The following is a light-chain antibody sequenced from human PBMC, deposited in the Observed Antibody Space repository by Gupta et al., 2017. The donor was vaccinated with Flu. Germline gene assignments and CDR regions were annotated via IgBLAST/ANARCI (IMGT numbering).Light chain of an antibody. CDR2: KAS. CDR1: QSISVW. V-gene: IGKV1-5*03. Sequence: PSTLSASVGDRVNITCRTSQSISVWLAWYQQKSGKAPKFLIYKASSLESGVPSRFSGSGSGTEFTLTITSLQPDDFATYYCQQYNSFPWTFGLGTKVEVK. J-gene: IGKJ1*01. CDR3: QQYNSFPWT.